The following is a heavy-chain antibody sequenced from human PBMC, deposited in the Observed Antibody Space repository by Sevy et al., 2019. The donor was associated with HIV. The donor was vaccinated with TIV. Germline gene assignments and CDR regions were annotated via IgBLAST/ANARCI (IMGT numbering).Heavy chain of an antibody. CDR1: GGSISSSNW. J-gene: IGHJ3*02. D-gene: IGHD4-17*01. V-gene: IGHV4-4*02. CDR3: ARMGMTTVPSNDAFDI. CDR2: IYHSGST. Sequence: SETLSLTCAVSGGSISSSNWWSWVRQPPGKGLEWIGEIYHSGSTNYNPSLKSRVTISVDKSKNQFSLKLSSVTAADTAVYYCARMGMTTVPSNDAFDIWGQGTMVTVSS.